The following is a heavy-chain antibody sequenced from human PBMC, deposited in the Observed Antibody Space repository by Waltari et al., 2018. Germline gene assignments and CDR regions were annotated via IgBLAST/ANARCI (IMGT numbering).Heavy chain of an antibody. J-gene: IGHJ4*02. CDR2: VIPVVGTA. Sequence: QVQLVQSGAEVKKPGSSVKVSCKAYGGTFSSYALSWVRQAPGQGLEWVGGVIPVVGTANSAQKCQGRVKITADESTSTAYMELSSLRSDDTAVYYCAREGIGGYDFNYFDYWGQGTLVTVSS. D-gene: IGHD5-12*01. CDR3: AREGIGGYDFNYFDY. V-gene: IGHV1-69*13. CDR1: GGTFSSYA.